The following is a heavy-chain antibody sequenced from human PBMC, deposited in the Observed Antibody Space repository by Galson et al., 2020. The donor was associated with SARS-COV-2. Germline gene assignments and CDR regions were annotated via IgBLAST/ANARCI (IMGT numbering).Heavy chain of an antibody. CDR1: GFTFSSYW. Sequence: GGSLRLSCAASGFTFSSYWMSWVRQAPGKGLEWVANIKQDGSEKYYVDSVKGRFTISRDNAKNSLYLQMNSLIAEDTAVYYCARETRPLIAAAGTGVDYYYMDVWGKGTTVTVSS. CDR2: IKQDGSEK. J-gene: IGHJ6*03. D-gene: IGHD6-13*01. CDR3: ARETRPLIAAAGTGVDYYYMDV. V-gene: IGHV3-7*03.